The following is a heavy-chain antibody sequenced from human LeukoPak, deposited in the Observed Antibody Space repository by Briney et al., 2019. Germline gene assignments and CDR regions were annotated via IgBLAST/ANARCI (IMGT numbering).Heavy chain of an antibody. CDR2: IYYSGST. CDR3: ARHKRSVVVVVAAYDY. J-gene: IGHJ4*02. V-gene: IGHV4-59*08. Sequence: PSETLSLTCTVSGGSISSYYWSWIRQPPGKGLEWIGYIYYSGSTNYNPSLKSRVTISVDTSKNQFSLKLSSVTAADTAVYYCARHKRSVVVVVAAYDYWGQGTLVTVSS. D-gene: IGHD2-15*01. CDR1: GGSISSYY.